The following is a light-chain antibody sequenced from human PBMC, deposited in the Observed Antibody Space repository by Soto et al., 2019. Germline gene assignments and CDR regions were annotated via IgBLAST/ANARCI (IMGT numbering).Light chain of an antibody. CDR1: NIGSKS. CDR3: QVWDSSSDPRGV. V-gene: IGLV3-21*04. Sequence: SYELTQPPSVSVAPGKTARITCGGNNIGSKSVHWYQQKPGQAPVLVIYYDSDRPSGIPERFSSSNSGNTATLTISRVEAGDEADYYCQVWDSSSDPRGVFGTGTKLTVL. CDR2: YDS. J-gene: IGLJ1*01.